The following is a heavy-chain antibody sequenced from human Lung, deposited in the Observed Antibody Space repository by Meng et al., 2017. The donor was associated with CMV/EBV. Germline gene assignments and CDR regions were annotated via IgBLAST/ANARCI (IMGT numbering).Heavy chain of an antibody. V-gene: IGHV1-69*05. CDR2: IIPILGTA. CDR1: GGTFSSYG. Sequence: GKTSGGTFSSYGISWMRQAPGQGLEWMGGIIPILGTANYAQKFQGRVTITTDESTSTAYMELSSLSSEDTAVYYCARGDSSWYRLDYWGQGTLVTVSS. CDR3: ARGDSSWYRLDY. J-gene: IGHJ4*02. D-gene: IGHD6-13*01.